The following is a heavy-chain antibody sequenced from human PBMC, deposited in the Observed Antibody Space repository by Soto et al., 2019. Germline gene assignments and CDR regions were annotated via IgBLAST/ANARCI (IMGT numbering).Heavy chain of an antibody. V-gene: IGHV4-39*01. D-gene: IGHD3-10*01. J-gene: IGHJ6*03. CDR2: IYYSGST. Sequence: PSETLSLTCTVSGGSISSSSYYWGWIRQPPGKGLEWIGSIYYSGSTYYNPSLKSRVTISVDTSKNQFSLKLSSVTAADTAVYYCARHPITMVRGVSPHYYYYYYMDVWGKGTTVTVSS. CDR1: GGSISSSSYY. CDR3: ARHPITMVRGVSPHYYYYYYMDV.